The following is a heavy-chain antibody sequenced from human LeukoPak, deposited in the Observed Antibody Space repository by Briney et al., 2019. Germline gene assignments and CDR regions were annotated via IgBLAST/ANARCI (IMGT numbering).Heavy chain of an antibody. D-gene: IGHD4-17*01. Sequence: GGSLRLSCAASGFPFSTYTMKWVRQAPGRGLEWVSSISYTSSYIYYADSVKGRFTISRDNAKNSLYLQMNSVRAEDAGVYYCARGSYGDFDYWGQGTLVTVSS. CDR1: GFPFSTYT. V-gene: IGHV3-21*01. CDR3: ARGSYGDFDY. J-gene: IGHJ4*02. CDR2: ISYTSSYI.